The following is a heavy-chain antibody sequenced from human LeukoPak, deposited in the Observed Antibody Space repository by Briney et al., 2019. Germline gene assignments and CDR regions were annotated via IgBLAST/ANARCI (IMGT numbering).Heavy chain of an antibody. D-gene: IGHD3-22*01. V-gene: IGHV3-33*01. CDR1: GFTFSSYG. J-gene: IGHJ4*02. Sequence: GGSLRLSCAASGFTFSSYGMHWVRQAPGKGLEWVAVIWYDGSNKYYADSMKGRFTISRDNSKNTLYLQMNSLRAEDTAVYYCARDLPGDYYDSSGTIDYWGQGTLVTVSS. CDR3: ARDLPGDYYDSSGTIDY. CDR2: IWYDGSNK.